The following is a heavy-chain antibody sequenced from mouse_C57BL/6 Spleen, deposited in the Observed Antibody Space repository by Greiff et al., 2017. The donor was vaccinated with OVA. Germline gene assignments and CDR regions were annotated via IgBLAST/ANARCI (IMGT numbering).Heavy chain of an antibody. J-gene: IGHJ3*01. Sequence: VQLQQSGAELVKPGASVKISCKASGYAFSSYWMNWVKQRPGKGLEWIGQIYPGDGDTNYNGKFKGKATLTADKSSSTAYMQLSSLTSEDSAVYVCARGGYYGSSYEFAYWGQGTLVTVSA. CDR2: IYPGDGDT. D-gene: IGHD1-1*01. CDR1: GYAFSSYW. CDR3: ARGGYYGSSYEFAY. V-gene: IGHV1-80*01.